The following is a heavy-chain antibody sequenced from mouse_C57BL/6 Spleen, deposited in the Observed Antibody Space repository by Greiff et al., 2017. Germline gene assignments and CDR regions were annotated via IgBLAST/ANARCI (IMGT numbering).Heavy chain of an antibody. CDR3: ARLGRGDFDY. D-gene: IGHD4-1*01. CDR2: ISSGGSYT. V-gene: IGHV5-6*01. Sequence: EVQGVESGGDLVKPGGSLKLSCAASGFTFSSYGMSWVRQTPDKRLEWVATISSGGSYTYYPDSVKGRFTISRDNAKNTLYLQMSSLKSEDTAMYDCARLGRGDFDYWGQGTTLTVSS. J-gene: IGHJ2*01. CDR1: GFTFSSYG.